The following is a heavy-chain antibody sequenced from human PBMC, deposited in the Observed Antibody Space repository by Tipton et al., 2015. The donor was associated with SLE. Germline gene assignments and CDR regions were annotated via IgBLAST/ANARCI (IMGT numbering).Heavy chain of an antibody. CDR1: GYSISSGYY. J-gene: IGHJ3*02. CDR3: ARPSGGTVFDAFDI. CDR2: IYHSGST. Sequence: TLSLTCAVSGYSISSGYYWGWIRQPPGKGLAWIGSIYHSGSTYYNPSLKSRVTISVDTSKNQFSLKLSSVTAADTAVYYCARPSGGTVFDAFDIWGQGTMVTVSS. V-gene: IGHV4-38-2*01. D-gene: IGHD4-17*01.